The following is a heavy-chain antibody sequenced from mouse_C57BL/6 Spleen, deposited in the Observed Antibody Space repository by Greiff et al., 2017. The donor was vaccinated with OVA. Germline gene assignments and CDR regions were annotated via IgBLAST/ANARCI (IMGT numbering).Heavy chain of an antibody. J-gene: IGHJ1*03. CDR2: ISDGGSYT. V-gene: IGHV5-4*01. CDR3: ARDGYYGSNRYFDV. CDR1: GFTFSSYA. Sequence: EVKLMESGGGLVKPGGSLKLSCAASGFTFSSYAMSWVRQTPEKRLEWVATISDGGSYTYYPDNVKGRFTISRDNAKNNLYLQMSHLKSEDTAMYYCARDGYYGSNRYFDVWGTGTTGTVSS. D-gene: IGHD1-1*01.